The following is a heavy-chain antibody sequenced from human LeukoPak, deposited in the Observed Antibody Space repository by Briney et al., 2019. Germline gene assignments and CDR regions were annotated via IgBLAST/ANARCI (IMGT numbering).Heavy chain of an antibody. CDR3: ARDFYNHYGGGFV. CDR2: VYAGGTT. Sequence: GGSLRLSCMFSGFNVSSRYMTWVRQAPGKGLEAVSVVYAGGTTYHTDSVKGRFIASRDNSKNTVFLQMNNLRVDDTAVYFCARDFYNHYGGGFVWGRGTTVIVSS. V-gene: IGHV3-66*01. CDR1: GFNVSSRY. J-gene: IGHJ6*02. D-gene: IGHD4-17*01.